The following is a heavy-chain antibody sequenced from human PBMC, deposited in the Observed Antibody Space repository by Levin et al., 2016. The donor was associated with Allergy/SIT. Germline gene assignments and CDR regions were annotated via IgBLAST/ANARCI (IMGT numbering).Heavy chain of an antibody. CDR2: ISGSGGST. CDR1: GFTFSSYA. Sequence: GGSLRLSCAASGFTFSSYAMSWVRQAPGKGLEWVSAISGSGGSTYYADSVKGRFTISRDNSKNTLYLQMNSLRAEDTAVYYCAKGVGITMIVVVSIYFDYWGQGTLVTVSS. D-gene: IGHD3-22*01. J-gene: IGHJ4*02. V-gene: IGHV3-23*01. CDR3: AKGVGITMIVVVSIYFDY.